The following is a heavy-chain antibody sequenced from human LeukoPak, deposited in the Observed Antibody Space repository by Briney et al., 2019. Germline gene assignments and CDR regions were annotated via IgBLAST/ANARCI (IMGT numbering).Heavy chain of an antibody. CDR1: GGTFSSYA. CDR2: IIPIFGTA. J-gene: IGHJ4*02. CDR3: ARDGDSHRARFDY. Sequence: GASVKVSCKASGGTFSSYAISWVRQAPGQGLEWMGGIIPIFGTANYAQKFQGRVTITTDESTSTAYMELSSLRSEDTAVYYCARDGDSHRARFDYWGQGTLVTVSS. D-gene: IGHD5-18*01. V-gene: IGHV1-69*05.